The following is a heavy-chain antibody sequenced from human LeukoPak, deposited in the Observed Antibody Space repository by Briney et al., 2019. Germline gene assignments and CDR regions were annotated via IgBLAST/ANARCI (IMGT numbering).Heavy chain of an antibody. V-gene: IGHV3-74*01. J-gene: IGHJ6*02. CDR2: INNDGTTT. CDR3: ARGPAVSRGTSACLQYGLDV. CDR1: GFTFSIHW. D-gene: IGHD3-16*01. Sequence: GGSLRLSCAASGFTFSIHWMHWVRQVPGKGLVWVSRINNDGTTTTYADSVGGRFTISRDNAGNTLHLQMSSLRAEDTAVYYCARGPAVSRGTSACLQYGLDVWGQGTTVTVSS.